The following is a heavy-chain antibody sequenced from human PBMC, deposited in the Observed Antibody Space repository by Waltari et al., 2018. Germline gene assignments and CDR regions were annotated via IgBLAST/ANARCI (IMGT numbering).Heavy chain of an antibody. CDR2: VPGSGKT. V-gene: IGHV4-4*01. CDR3: ARDRGRGLYLDT. D-gene: IGHD2-15*01. Sequence: QLQLQESGPGLVKHSGTMSLICAVSGVSLRNNWWSWVRQSPGKGVEWIGQVPGSGKTNYNPSFASRVTISLDTSSYQFALKMTSATAADTALYCCARDRGRGLYLDTWGPGTLVTVSP. J-gene: IGHJ4*02. CDR1: GVSLRNNW.